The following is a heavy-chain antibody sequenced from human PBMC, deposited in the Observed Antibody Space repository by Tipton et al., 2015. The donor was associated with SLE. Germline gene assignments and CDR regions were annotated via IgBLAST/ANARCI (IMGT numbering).Heavy chain of an antibody. CDR1: GGSISSGVSS. J-gene: IGHJ4*02. V-gene: IGHV4-30-2*01. D-gene: IGHD6-19*01. CDR2: IYHSGST. Sequence: TLSLTCAVSGGSISSGVSSWSWIRQPPGKGLEWIGYIYHSGSTYYNPSLKSRVTISVDRSKNQFSLKLSSVTAADTAVYYCASIAVAGEIGYWGQGTLVTVSS. CDR3: ASIAVAGEIGY.